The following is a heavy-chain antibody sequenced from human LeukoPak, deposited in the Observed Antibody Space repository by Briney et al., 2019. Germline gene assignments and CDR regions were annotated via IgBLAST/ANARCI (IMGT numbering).Heavy chain of an antibody. CDR2: ISASSGSI. V-gene: IGHV3-21*01. CDR1: GFTINTYT. J-gene: IGHJ3*02. Sequence: PGGSLRLSCAASGFTINTYTMNWVRQAPGKGLEWVSSISASSGSIHYADSVKGRFTISRDNAKNSLYLQMNSLSAGDTALYYCAIEIVVLGGGAFDIWGQGTLVTVSS. CDR3: AIEIVVLGGGAFDI. D-gene: IGHD2-15*01.